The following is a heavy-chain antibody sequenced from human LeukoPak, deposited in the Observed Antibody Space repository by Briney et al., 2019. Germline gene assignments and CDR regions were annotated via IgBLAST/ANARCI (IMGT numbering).Heavy chain of an antibody. Sequence: ASVKVSCKASGYTFTGYYMHWVRQAPGQGLEWMGWINPNSGGTNYAQKFQGWVTMTRDTSISTAYMELSRLRSDDTAVHYCARGYDYVWGSSEFDYWGQGTLVTVSS. J-gene: IGHJ4*02. CDR2: INPNSGGT. CDR3: ARGYDYVWGSSEFDY. V-gene: IGHV1-2*04. D-gene: IGHD3-16*01. CDR1: GYTFTGYY.